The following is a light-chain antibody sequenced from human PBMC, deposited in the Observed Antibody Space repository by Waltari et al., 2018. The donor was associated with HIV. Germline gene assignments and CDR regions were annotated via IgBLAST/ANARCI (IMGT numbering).Light chain of an antibody. Sequence: SVLTQPPSVSGAPGQRVTISCTGSSSNIGARFDVHWYQQLPGTAPKLLIYGNNHRPSGVPDRFSGSKSGTSASLAITGLQAEEEADYYCQSYDSSLSGSVFGGGTKLTVL. V-gene: IGLV1-40*01. CDR3: QSYDSSLSGSV. CDR2: GNN. J-gene: IGLJ2*01. CDR1: SSNIGARFD.